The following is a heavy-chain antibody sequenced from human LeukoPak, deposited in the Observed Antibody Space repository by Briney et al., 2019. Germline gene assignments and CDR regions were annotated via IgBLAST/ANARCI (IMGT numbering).Heavy chain of an antibody. CDR2: IKHDESEK. J-gene: IGHJ4*02. V-gene: IGHV3-7*01. Sequence: GGSLRLSCAASGFSFNSDWMDWVRQAPGKGLEWVANIKHDESEKNYLDSVKGRFTISRDNAQNSLYLQMNGLRVEDTAVYYCTRDFDFSSAIWGQGTLVTVSS. CDR1: GFSFNSDW. CDR3: TRDFDFSSAI. D-gene: IGHD3-3*01.